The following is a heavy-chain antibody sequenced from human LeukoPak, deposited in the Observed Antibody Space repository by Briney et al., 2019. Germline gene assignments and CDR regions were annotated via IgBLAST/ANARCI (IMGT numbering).Heavy chain of an antibody. CDR1: GGSFSGYF. J-gene: IGHJ2*01. Sequence: SETLSLTCAVYGGSFSGYFWSWIRQPPGKGLEWIGEINHSGSSNYNPPLKSRVTISVDTSKNQFSLKLSSVTAADTAVYYCARGSRYYYDSSGSLYWHFDLWGRGTLVTVSS. D-gene: IGHD3-22*01. V-gene: IGHV4-34*01. CDR3: ARGSRYYYDSSGSLYWHFDL. CDR2: INHSGSS.